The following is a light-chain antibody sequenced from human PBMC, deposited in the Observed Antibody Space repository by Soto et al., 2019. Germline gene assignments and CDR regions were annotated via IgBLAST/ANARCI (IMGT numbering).Light chain of an antibody. CDR2: EVT. CDR3: SSYTSISFYV. CDR1: SSDVGAYNY. V-gene: IGLV2-14*01. Sequence: QSALTQPAAVSGSPGQSITISCTGTSSDVGAYNYVSWYQQHPGKAPKLMIYEVTNRPSGVSSRFSGSKSDNTASLTISGLQAEDEADYYCSSYTSISFYVFGTGTKVTVL. J-gene: IGLJ1*01.